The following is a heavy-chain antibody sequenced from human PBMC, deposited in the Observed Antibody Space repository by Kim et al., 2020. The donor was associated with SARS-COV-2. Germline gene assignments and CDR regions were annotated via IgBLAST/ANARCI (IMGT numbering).Heavy chain of an antibody. CDR3: ARVGSTVAAGSIDY. V-gene: IGHV3-11*01. D-gene: IGHD6-13*01. J-gene: IGHJ4*02. Sequence: ADSVKARFTIPRANAKNSLYLQMNSLRAEDTAVYYCARVGSTVAAGSIDYWGQGTLVTVSS.